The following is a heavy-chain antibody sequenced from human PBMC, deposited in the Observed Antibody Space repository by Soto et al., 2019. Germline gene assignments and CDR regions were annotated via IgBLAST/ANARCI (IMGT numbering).Heavy chain of an antibody. CDR3: AKEPRLQLAY. CDR1: GFIVSSKY. V-gene: IGHV3-53*01. D-gene: IGHD1-1*01. J-gene: IGHJ4*02. Sequence: GGSLRLSCAVSGFIVSSKYMTWVRQAPGKGLEWVSVIYTGGDGTNYADSVKGRFTVSRDNSRNTMYLQMNSLRAEDTAVYYCAKEPRLQLAYWGQGTLVTVSS. CDR2: IYTGGDGT.